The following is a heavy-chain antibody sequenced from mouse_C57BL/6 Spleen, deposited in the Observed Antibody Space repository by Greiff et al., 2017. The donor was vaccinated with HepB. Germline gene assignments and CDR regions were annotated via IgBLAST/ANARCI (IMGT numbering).Heavy chain of an antibody. CDR2: ISNGGGST. J-gene: IGHJ4*01. CDR3: ARPIYYYGSSPYAMDY. D-gene: IGHD1-1*01. V-gene: IGHV5-12*01. CDR1: GFTFSDYY. Sequence: EVQLVESGGGLVQPGGSLKLSCAASGFTFSDYYMYWVRQTPEKRLEWVAYISNGGGSTYYPDTVKGRFTISRDNAKNTLYLQMSRLKSEDTAMYYCARPIYYYGSSPYAMDYWGQGTSVTVSS.